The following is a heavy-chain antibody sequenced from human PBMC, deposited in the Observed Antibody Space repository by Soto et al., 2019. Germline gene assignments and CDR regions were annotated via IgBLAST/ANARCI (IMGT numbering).Heavy chain of an antibody. CDR3: ARDSGIYCSGGSCYSGYYYGMDV. D-gene: IGHD2-15*01. CDR2: IYHSGST. V-gene: IGHV4-38-2*02. Sequence: PSETLSLTCAVSGYSISSGYYWGWIRQPPGKGLEWIGSIYHSGSTYYNPSLKSRVTISVDTSKNQFSLRLSSVTAADTAVYYCARDSGIYCSGGSCYSGYYYGMDVWGQGTTVTVSS. CDR1: GYSISSGYY. J-gene: IGHJ6*02.